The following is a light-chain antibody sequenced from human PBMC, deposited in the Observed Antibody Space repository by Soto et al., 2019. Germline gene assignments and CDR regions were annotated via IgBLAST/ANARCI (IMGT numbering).Light chain of an antibody. CDR1: SSNVGSYKL. J-gene: IGLJ1*01. Sequence: QSALTQPATVSGSPGQAITISCTGTSSNVGSYKLVSWYQQHPGKAPKLMIFEVNKRPSGVSNRFSGSKSGHTASLTISGLQVEDEAGYYCCSSGGSPTYVFGTGTKLTVL. V-gene: IGLV2-23*02. CDR2: EVN. CDR3: CSSGGSPTYV.